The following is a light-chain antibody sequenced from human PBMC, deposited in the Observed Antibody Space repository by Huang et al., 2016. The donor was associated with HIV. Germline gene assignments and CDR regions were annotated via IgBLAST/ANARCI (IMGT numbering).Light chain of an antibody. V-gene: IGKV3-15*01. J-gene: IGKJ5*01. Sequence: EIVMTQSPDTLSVFPGERVTLSCRASESVSSSLAWYQQKSGQAPRLLIYDASTRATGSPARVSGSGSGTEFTLTINSLLSEDFAVYYCQQYNDWPPITFGQGTRLDMK. CDR1: ESVSSS. CDR2: DAS. CDR3: QQYNDWPPIT.